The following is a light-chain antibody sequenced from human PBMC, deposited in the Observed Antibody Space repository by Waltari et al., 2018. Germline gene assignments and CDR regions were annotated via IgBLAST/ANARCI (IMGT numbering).Light chain of an antibody. Sequence: DIVMTQSPDSLAVSLGERATINCKSSQSVLYSSNNENYLAWYQQKPGQPPKLLIYWAATRESGVPDRFSVSGSGTDFTLTISSLQAEDVAVYYCQQYYNIPITFGQGTRLEIK. CDR2: WAA. CDR3: QQYYNIPIT. J-gene: IGKJ5*01. CDR1: QSVLYSSNNENY. V-gene: IGKV4-1*01.